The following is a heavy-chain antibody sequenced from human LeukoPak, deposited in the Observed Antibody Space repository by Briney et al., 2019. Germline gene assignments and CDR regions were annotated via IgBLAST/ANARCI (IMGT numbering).Heavy chain of an antibody. V-gene: IGHV3-23*01. Sequence: PWESLRLSCAASGVVFSSYAMSWVRQAPGQGLEWVSTLSDGGGKTYYADSVKGRFTISRDNSKNTLYLQMNSLRAEDTAVYYCAKVGLRLGGDYWGQGTLVTVSS. CDR3: AKVGLRLGGDY. CDR2: LSDGGGKT. D-gene: IGHD4-17*01. CDR1: GVVFSSYA. J-gene: IGHJ4*02.